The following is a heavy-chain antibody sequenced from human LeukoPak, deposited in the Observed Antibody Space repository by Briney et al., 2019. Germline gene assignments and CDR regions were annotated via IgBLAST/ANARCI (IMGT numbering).Heavy chain of an antibody. D-gene: IGHD3-22*01. CDR1: GFTLSSYA. CDR2: ISYDGSNK. V-gene: IGHV3-30-3*01. Sequence: GGSLRLSCAASGFTLSSYAMHWVRQAPGKGLEWVAVISYDGSNKYYADSVKGRFTISRGNSKNTLYLQMNSLRAEDTAVYYCARLGSSGYLDYWGQGTLVTVSS. CDR3: ARLGSSGYLDY. J-gene: IGHJ4*02.